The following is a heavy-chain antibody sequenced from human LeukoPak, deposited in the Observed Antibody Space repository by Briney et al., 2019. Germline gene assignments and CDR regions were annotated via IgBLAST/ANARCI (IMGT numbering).Heavy chain of an antibody. J-gene: IGHJ2*01. D-gene: IGHD1-26*01. V-gene: IGHV1-69*13. Sequence: GASVKVSCKASGYIFTNYYMHWVRQAPGQGLEWMGGIIPIFGTANHAQKFQGRVTITADESTSTAYMELSSLRSEDTAVYYCARDQFPREWYFDLWGRGTLVTVSS. CDR3: ARDQFPREWYFDL. CDR1: GYIFTNYY. CDR2: IIPIFGTA.